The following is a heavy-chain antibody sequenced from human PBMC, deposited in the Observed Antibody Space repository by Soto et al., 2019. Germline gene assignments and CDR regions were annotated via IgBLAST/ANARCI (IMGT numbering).Heavy chain of an antibody. CDR2: IYHGGTT. Sequence: PSETLSLTSTVSGDSISSGSYWRWIRQPPGEGPEWIASIYHGGTTFYNPSLKSRISISVDTSKNQFSLRLTSVTAADTATYYCARVHVMVVAGSTFDYWGPGTLVTVSS. J-gene: IGHJ4*03. CDR3: ARVHVMVVAGSTFDY. V-gene: IGHV4-38-2*02. CDR1: GDSISSGSY. D-gene: IGHD6-19*01.